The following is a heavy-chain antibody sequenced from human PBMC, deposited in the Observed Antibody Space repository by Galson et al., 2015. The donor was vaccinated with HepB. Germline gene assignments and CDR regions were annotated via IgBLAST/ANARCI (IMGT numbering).Heavy chain of an antibody. D-gene: IGHD6-19*01. Sequence: CAISGDSVSSNSAAWNWIRQSPSRGLEWLGRTYYRSKWYNDYAVSVKSRITINPDTSKNQFSLQLNSVTPGDTAVYYCARAGGSGWEDGYWFDPWGQGTLVTVSS. CDR1: GDSVSSNSAA. V-gene: IGHV6-1*01. CDR2: TYYRSKWYN. J-gene: IGHJ5*02. CDR3: ARAGGSGWEDGYWFDP.